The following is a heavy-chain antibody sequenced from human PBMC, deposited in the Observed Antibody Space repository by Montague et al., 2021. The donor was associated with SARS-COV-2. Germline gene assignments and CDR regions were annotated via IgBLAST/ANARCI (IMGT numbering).Heavy chain of an antibody. Sequence: SETLSLTCTVSGGSIGTSYWTWIRQPPGKGLEWIGDIYFTGSTNYSPSLKGRVTISVDTSNNNFSLSLRSVTDADTAVYYCAKVWFGEPRTGGGLDAWGPGTTVTVSS. CDR1: GGSIGTSY. CDR2: IYFTGST. J-gene: IGHJ6*02. V-gene: IGHV4-59*01. D-gene: IGHD3-10*01. CDR3: AKVWFGEPRTGGGLDA.